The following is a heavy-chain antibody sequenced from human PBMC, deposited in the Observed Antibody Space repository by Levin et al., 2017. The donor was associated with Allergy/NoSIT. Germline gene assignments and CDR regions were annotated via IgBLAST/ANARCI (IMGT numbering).Heavy chain of an antibody. CDR2: ISYDGSNK. J-gene: IGHJ4*02. CDR1: GFTFSSYA. CDR3: ARKPGYCSSTSCSDY. D-gene: IGHD2-2*03. V-gene: IGHV3-30-3*01. Sequence: GGSLRLSCAASGFTFSSYAMHWVRQAPGKGLEWVAVISYDGSNKYYADSVKGRFTISRDNSKNTLYLQMNSLRAEDTAVYYCARKPGYCSSTSCSDYWGQGTLVTVSS.